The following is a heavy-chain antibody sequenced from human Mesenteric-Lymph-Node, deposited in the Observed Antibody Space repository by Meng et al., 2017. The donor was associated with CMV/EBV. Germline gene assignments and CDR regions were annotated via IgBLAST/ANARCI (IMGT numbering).Heavy chain of an antibody. J-gene: IGHJ1*01. V-gene: IGHV3-23*01. CDR1: RSTFSADD. Sequence: LKISCEASRSTFSADDMNWGRPAPGKGLEWVSAISGSGDSTYYADSVKGRFTISRDNSKNTLYLQMNSLRAEDTAVYYCAKEVTIFALECFQHWGQGTLVTVSS. CDR2: ISGSGDST. D-gene: IGHD3-3*01. CDR3: AKEVTIFALECFQH.